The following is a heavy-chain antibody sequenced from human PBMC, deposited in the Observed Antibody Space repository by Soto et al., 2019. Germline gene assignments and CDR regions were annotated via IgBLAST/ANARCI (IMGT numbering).Heavy chain of an antibody. J-gene: IGHJ6*02. CDR3: ARKDNMDV. CDR2: IYRSGDT. CDR1: GFTVSDNY. V-gene: IGHV3-66*01. Sequence: DVQLVESGGGLVQPGGSLRLSCAASGFTVSDNYMNWVRQAPGKGLEWVSTIYRSGDTIYADSVRGRFTISRDNAKNTLYLQMNSLGAEDTAVYDCARKDNMDVWGQGTTITVSS.